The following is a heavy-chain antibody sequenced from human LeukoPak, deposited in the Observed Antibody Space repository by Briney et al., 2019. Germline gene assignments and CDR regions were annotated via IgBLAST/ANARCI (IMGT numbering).Heavy chain of an antibody. V-gene: IGHV3-21*01. D-gene: IGHD3-22*01. CDR1: GFSFSSYS. J-gene: IGHJ4*02. CDR2: ITSRGSYI. CDR3: ARGARPYYDNSDYFDY. Sequence: GGSLRLSCAASGFSFSSYSMNWVRQAPGKGLEWLSSITSRGSYIHSGDSVKGRITISRDNAKNSLFLQLNSLRTEDTAVYYCARGARPYYDNSDYFDYWGRGILVTVSS.